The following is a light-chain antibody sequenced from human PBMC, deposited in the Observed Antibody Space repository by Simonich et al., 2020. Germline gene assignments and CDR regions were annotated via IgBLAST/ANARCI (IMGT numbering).Light chain of an antibody. CDR3: MQGTLWPWT. CDR2: KVY. CDR1: QSLVHSVGNTK. J-gene: IGKJ1*01. V-gene: IGKV2-30*02. Sequence: DVVMTQSPRSLPVTLGQPASISCRSSQSLVHSVGNTKLNWFLQRPGLSPRRLIYKVYSRFSGVPDSFRGSGSGTDFTLKISRVEAQNVGVYSCMQGTLWPWTFGQGTKVEIK.